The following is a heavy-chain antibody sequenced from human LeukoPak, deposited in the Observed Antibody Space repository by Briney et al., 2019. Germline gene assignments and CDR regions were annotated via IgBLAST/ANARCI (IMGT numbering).Heavy chain of an antibody. D-gene: IGHD3-16*02. CDR3: ARTNYDYVWGSYRPSHFDY. CDR1: GFTFSSYS. CDR2: ISSSSSYI. J-gene: IGHJ4*02. Sequence: GGSLRLSCAASGFTFSSYSMNWVRQAPGKGLEWVSSISSSSSYIYYADSVKGRFTISRDNAKNSLYLQMNSLRAEDTAVYYCARTNYDYVWGSYRPSHFDYWGQGTLVTVSS. V-gene: IGHV3-21*01.